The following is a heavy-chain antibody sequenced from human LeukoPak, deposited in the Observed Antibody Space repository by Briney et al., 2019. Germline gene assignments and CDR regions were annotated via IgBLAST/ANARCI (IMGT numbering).Heavy chain of an antibody. Sequence: SQTLSLTCTVSGGSISSGGYYWSWIRQHPGKGLEWIGYIYYSGSTYYNPSLKSRVTISVDTSKNQFSLKLSSVTAADTAVYYCVLGTPSYGMDVWGQGTTVTVSS. V-gene: IGHV4-31*03. CDR3: VLGTPSYGMDV. D-gene: IGHD2-15*01. CDR2: IYYSGST. CDR1: GGSISSGGYY. J-gene: IGHJ6*02.